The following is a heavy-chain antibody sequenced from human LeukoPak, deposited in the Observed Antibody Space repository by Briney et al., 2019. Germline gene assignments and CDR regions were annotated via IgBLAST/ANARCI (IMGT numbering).Heavy chain of an antibody. V-gene: IGHV5-10-1*01. D-gene: IGHD1-26*01. CDR2: IDPSDSYT. CDR1: GYSFPSYW. Sequence: GESLKISCKGSGYSFPSYWITWVRRMPGKGLEWMGRIDPSDSYTNYSPSFQGHVTISADKSISTAYLQWSSLKASDTAMYYCARQIVQGSNWFDPWGQGTLVTVSS. J-gene: IGHJ5*02. CDR3: ARQIVQGSNWFDP.